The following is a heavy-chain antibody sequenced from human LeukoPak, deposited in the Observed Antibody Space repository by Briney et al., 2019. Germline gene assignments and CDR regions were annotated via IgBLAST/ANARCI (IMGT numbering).Heavy chain of an antibody. CDR3: AREWGNSVLPLDY. CDR2: INGEGSIV. Sequence: GGSLRLSCAASRFTFSSYWMHWVRQGPGIGLVWVSRINGEGSIVNYADSVKGRFTISRDNAKNTLDLQMNSLRVEDTAVYFCAREWGNSVLPLDYWGQGTLVTVSP. V-gene: IGHV3-74*01. J-gene: IGHJ4*02. CDR1: RFTFSSYW. D-gene: IGHD3-16*01.